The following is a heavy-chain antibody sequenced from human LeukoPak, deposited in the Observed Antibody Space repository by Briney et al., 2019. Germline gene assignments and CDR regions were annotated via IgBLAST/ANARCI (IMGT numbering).Heavy chain of an antibody. J-gene: IGHJ4*02. Sequence: PSETLSLSCAPYGYSFSGYYWSWIRQPPGKGLEWIGEINHSGSTNYNPSLKSRVNISVDTSKNQYSLELSSVTAADTAVYYCARARRFDYWGQGTLVTVSS. CDR3: ARARRFDY. CDR2: INHSGST. CDR1: GYSFSGYY. V-gene: IGHV4-34*01.